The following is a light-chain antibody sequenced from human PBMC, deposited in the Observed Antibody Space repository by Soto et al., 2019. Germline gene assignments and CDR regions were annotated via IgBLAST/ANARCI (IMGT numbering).Light chain of an antibody. CDR1: SSDVGGYNY. CDR2: DVS. V-gene: IGLV2-14*01. CDR3: SSYTSSNTPYG. Sequence: QSALTQPASVSGSPGQSITISCTGTSSDVGGYNYVSWYQQHPGKAPKLMIYDVSNRPSGVSDRFSGSKSGNTASLTISGLQAEDEADYYCSSYTSSNTPYGFGTGTKLTVL. J-gene: IGLJ1*01.